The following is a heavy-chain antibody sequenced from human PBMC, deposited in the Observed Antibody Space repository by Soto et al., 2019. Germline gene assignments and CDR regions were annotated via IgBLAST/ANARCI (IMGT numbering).Heavy chain of an antibody. CDR2: INHSGSI. J-gene: IGHJ4*02. Sequence: SETLSFTCAVYGGSFSAYYWSWIRQPPGKGLEWIGEINHSGSINYNPSLKSRVTISVDTSKNQFSLKLSSVTAADTAVYYCARGQSSLLLDCWGQGILVTVSS. CDR1: GGSFSAYY. CDR3: ARGQSSLLLDC. D-gene: IGHD2-8*02. V-gene: IGHV4-34*01.